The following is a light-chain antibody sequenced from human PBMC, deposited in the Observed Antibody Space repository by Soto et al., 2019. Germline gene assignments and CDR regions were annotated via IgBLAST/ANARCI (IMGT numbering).Light chain of an antibody. CDR3: QQYGKSRFI. CDR2: GAS. J-gene: IGKJ3*01. V-gene: IGKV3-20*01. CDR1: QSVSSNY. Sequence: EILLTQSPGTLSLSPGERATLSCRASQSVSSNYLAWYQQKPGQAPRLLIYGASSRATGIPDRFSGSGSGTDFTLTISRLEPEDFAVYYCQQYGKSRFIFGPGTKVDIK.